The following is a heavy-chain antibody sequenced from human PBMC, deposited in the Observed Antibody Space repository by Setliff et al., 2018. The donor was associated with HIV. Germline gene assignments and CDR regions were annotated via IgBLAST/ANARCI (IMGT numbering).Heavy chain of an antibody. CDR2: IYTSATT. J-gene: IGHJ5*02. V-gene: IGHV4-61*09. CDR3: ASRVYYYDSSGYLREEGFDP. D-gene: IGHD3-22*01. CDR1: GGSISSGSYY. Sequence: SETLSLTCTVSGGSISSGSYYWSWIRQPAGKGLEWIGHIYTSATTNYNPSLKSRVTISVDTSKNQFSLKLSSVTAADAAVYYCASRVYYYDSSGYLREEGFDPWGQGTLVTVSS.